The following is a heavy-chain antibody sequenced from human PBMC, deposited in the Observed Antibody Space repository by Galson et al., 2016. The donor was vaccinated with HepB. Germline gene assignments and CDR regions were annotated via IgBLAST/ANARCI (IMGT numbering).Heavy chain of an antibody. CDR2: IYYSGST. Sequence: TLSLTCTVSGGSISSGGHYWSWIRQHPGKGLEYIGYIYYSGSTYYSPSLESRVSMSVDTSDNQFSLTLRSVTAADTAVYYCARGSPTMVGLDYWGQGTLVTVSS. V-gene: IGHV4-31*03. J-gene: IGHJ4*02. CDR1: GGSISSGGHY. CDR3: ARGSPTMVGLDY. D-gene: IGHD4-23*01.